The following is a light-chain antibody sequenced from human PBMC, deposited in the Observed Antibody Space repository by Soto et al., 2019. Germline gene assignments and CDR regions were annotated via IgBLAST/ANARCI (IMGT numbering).Light chain of an antibody. V-gene: IGLV2-14*01. CDR2: EVN. Sequence: QSALTQPASVSGSLGQSITVSCTGTSSDVGGYNYVSWYQQHPGKAPKLLIYEVNIRPSGVSYRFSGSKSGNTASLTISGLQAEDEADYYCSSYTSSSTRVFGTATKLTVL. CDR3: SSYTSSSTRV. CDR1: SSDVGGYNY. J-gene: IGLJ1*01.